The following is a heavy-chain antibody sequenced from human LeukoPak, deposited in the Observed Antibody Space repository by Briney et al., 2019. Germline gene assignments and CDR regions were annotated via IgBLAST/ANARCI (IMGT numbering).Heavy chain of an antibody. CDR1: GGSISSYY. J-gene: IGHJ5*02. CDR2: IYYSGST. CDR3: ARVFSYSSSRGAGFDP. Sequence: SETLSLTCTVSGGSISSYYWSWIRQPPGKGLEWIGYIYYSGSTNYNPSLKSRVTISVDTSKNQFSLKLSSVTAADTAVYYCARVFSYSSSRGAGFDPWGQGTLVTVSS. V-gene: IGHV4-59*01. D-gene: IGHD6-6*01.